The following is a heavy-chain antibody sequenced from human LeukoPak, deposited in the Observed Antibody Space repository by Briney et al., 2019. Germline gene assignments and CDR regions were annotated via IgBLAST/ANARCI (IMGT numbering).Heavy chain of an antibody. CDR3: ARELRYYYGSGY. V-gene: IGHV3-48*01. J-gene: IGHJ4*02. CDR1: GFTFSSYS. D-gene: IGHD3-10*01. CDR2: ISSGSSII. Sequence: PGGSLRLSCAASGFTFSSYSMNWVRQAPGKGLEWVSYISSGSSIIYYADSVKGRFTISRDNAKNSLYLRMNSLRAEDTAVYYCARELRYYYGSGYWGQGTLVTVSS.